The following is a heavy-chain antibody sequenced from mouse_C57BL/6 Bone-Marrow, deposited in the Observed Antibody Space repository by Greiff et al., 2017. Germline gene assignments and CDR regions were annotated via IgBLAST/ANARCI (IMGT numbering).Heavy chain of an antibody. CDR2: ISSGSSTI. D-gene: IGHD2-4*01. Sequence: EVKLMESGGGLVKPGGSLKLSCAASGFTFSDYGMHWVRQAPEKGLEWVAYISSGSSTIYYADTVKGRCTITRDNAKNTLFLQMTRLRSEDAAMYYCARRGLPLYFDYWGQGTTLTVSS. V-gene: IGHV5-17*01. CDR1: GFTFSDYG. J-gene: IGHJ2*01. CDR3: ARRGLPLYFDY.